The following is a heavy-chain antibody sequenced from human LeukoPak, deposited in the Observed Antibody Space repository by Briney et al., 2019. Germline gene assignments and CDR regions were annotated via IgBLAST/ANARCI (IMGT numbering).Heavy chain of an antibody. CDR1: GGSFTGYY. J-gene: IGHJ3*02. CDR2: INHSGST. Sequence: PSETLSLTCAVYGGSFTGYYWSWIRQPPRKGLEWIGEINHSGSTNYNPSLKSRVTLSVDTSKNQFSLKLSSVTAADTAVYYCARSGGSSVTDAFDIWGQGTMVTVSS. CDR3: ARSGGSSVTDAFDI. D-gene: IGHD2-2*01. V-gene: IGHV4-34*01.